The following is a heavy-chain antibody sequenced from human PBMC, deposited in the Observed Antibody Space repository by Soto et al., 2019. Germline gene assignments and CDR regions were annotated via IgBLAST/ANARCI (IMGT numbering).Heavy chain of an antibody. J-gene: IGHJ4*02. V-gene: IGHV4-34*01. CDR1: GGSFSGYY. CDR2: INHSGST. D-gene: IGHD5-12*01. CDR3: ASRDGYKGY. Sequence: SETLSLTCAVYGGSFSGYYWGWIRQPPGKGLEWIGEINHSGSTNYNPSLKSRVTISVDTSKDQFSLKLSSVTAADTAVYYCASRDGYKGYWGQGTLVTVSS.